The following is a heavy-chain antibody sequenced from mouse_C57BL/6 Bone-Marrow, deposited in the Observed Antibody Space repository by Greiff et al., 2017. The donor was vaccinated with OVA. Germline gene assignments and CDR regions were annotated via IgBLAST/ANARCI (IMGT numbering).Heavy chain of an antibody. CDR3: ARLDTTVVADY. V-gene: IGHV1-63*01. Sequence: VQVVESGAELVRPGTSVKMSCKASGYTFTNYWIGWAKQRPGHGLEWIGDIYPGGGYTNYNEKFKGKATLTADKSSSTAYMQFSSLTSEDSAIYYCARLDTTVVADYWGQGTTLTVSS. CDR2: IYPGGGYT. D-gene: IGHD1-1*01. J-gene: IGHJ2*01. CDR1: GYTFTNYW.